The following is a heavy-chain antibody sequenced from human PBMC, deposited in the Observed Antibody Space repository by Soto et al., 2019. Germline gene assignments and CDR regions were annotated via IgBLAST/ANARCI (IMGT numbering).Heavy chain of an antibody. Sequence: QVQLVQSGAEVKKPGSSVKVSCKASGDTFNSYAISWVRQAPGQGLEWMGGIIRIFGTADYAQKFQGRVTITADESTSTAYMELSSLRSEDTAAYYCARNPMTTVTTIYYYGMDVWGQGTTVTVSS. V-gene: IGHV1-69*12. CDR1: GDTFNSYA. J-gene: IGHJ6*02. CDR2: IIRIFGTA. CDR3: ARNPMTTVTTIYYYGMDV. D-gene: IGHD4-17*01.